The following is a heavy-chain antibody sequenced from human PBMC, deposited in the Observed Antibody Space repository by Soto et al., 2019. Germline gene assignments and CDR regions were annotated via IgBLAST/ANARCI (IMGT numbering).Heavy chain of an antibody. D-gene: IGHD2-15*01. V-gene: IGHV1-2*02. CDR2: INPNSGGT. Sequence: QVQLVQSGAEVKKPGPSVKVPCKASGYTFTGYYIHWVRQAPGPGLEWMGWINPNSGGTNNAQKFQGRVTMARDTSIRTACMALSRLRSDVTAVYYFAGAGGRGLVYWGQGTLVTVSS. CDR1: GYTFTGYY. J-gene: IGHJ4*02. CDR3: AGAGGRGLVY.